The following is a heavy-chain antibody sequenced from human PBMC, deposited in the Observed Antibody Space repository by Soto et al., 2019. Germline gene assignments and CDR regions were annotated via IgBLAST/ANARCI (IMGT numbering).Heavy chain of an antibody. CDR3: ATVYCSGGRCYSIDY. CDR2: INPSNST. CDR1: GYTFTSYY. D-gene: IGHD2-15*01. V-gene: IGHV1-46*03. J-gene: IGHJ4*02. Sequence: ASVKVSCKASGYTFTSYYMHWVRQAPGQGLEWMGIINPSNSTSYAQKFQGRVTMTRDTSTSTVYMELSSLRSEDTAVYYCATVYCSGGRCYSIDYWGQGTLVTVSS.